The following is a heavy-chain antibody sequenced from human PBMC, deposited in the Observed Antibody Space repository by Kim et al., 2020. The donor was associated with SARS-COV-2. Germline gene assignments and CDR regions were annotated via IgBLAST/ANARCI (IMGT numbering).Heavy chain of an antibody. CDR3: ARDSGAYCGGDCYIFDY. D-gene: IGHD2-21*02. V-gene: IGHV1-69*01. J-gene: IGHJ4*02. Sequence: FQGRVTIPADESTSTAYMELSSLRSEDTAVYYCARDSGAYCGGDCYIFDYWGQGTLVTVSS.